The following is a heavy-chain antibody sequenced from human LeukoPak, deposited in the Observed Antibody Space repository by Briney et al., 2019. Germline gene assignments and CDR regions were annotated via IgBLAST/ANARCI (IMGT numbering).Heavy chain of an antibody. CDR1: GGSISSFY. V-gene: IGHV4-39*07. CDR2: IYYSGST. Sequence: SETLSLTCTVSGGSISSFYWSWIRQPPGKGLEWIGSIYYSGSTYYNPSLKSRVTISVDTSKNQFSLKLSSVTAADTAVYYCAREAVAANLFDIWGQGTMVTVSS. D-gene: IGHD2-15*01. CDR3: AREAVAANLFDI. J-gene: IGHJ3*02.